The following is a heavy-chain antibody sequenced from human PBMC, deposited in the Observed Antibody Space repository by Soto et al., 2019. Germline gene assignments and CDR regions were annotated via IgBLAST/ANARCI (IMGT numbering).Heavy chain of an antibody. J-gene: IGHJ4*02. V-gene: IGHV4-30-4*01. CDR3: ARAATNGDNDY. CDR1: GGSISSGDYY. Sequence: QVQLQESGPGLVKPSQTLSLTCTVSGGSISSGDYYWSWIRQPPGKGLEWIGYIYYSGSTYYNPSLKSXXTXSXXTSKNQFSLKLSSVTAADTAVYYCARAATNGDNDYWGQGTLVTVSS. CDR2: IYYSGST. D-gene: IGHD4-17*01.